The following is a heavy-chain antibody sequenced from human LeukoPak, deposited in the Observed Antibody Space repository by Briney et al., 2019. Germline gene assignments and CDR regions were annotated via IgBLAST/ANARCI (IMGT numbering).Heavy chain of an antibody. CDR2: INPNSGST. D-gene: IGHD3-22*01. CDR1: GYTFTGYY. J-gene: IGHJ3*01. CDR3: ARAGVHDSGGYYINDAFDV. Sequence: GASVKVSCKASGYTFTGYYMHWVRQAPGQGLEWMGWINPNSGSTNYAQKFQGRLTMTRDTSITTAYMELSRLRSDDTAVYYCARAGVHDSGGYYINDAFDVWGQGTMVTVS. V-gene: IGHV1-2*02.